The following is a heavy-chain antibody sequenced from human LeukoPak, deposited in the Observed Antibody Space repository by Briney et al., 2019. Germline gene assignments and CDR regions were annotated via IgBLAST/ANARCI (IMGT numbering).Heavy chain of an antibody. D-gene: IGHD5-18*01. V-gene: IGHV4-34*01. Sequence: PSETLSLTCAVYGGSFSGYYWSWIRQPPGKGLEWIGEINHSGSTNYNPSLKSRVTISADTSKNQFSLKLSSVTAADTAVYYCVRGRYSYGYFGYWGLGTLVTVSS. CDR1: GGSFSGYY. CDR3: VRGRYSYGYFGY. J-gene: IGHJ4*02. CDR2: INHSGST.